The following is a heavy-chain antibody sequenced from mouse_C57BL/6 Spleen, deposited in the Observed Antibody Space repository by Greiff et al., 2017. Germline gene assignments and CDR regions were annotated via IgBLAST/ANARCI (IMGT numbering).Heavy chain of an antibody. D-gene: IGHD1-1*01. V-gene: IGHV1-53*01. CDR2: INPSNGGT. CDR1: GYTFTSYW. J-gene: IGHJ4*01. Sequence: QVQLKQPGTELVKPGASVKLSCKASGYTFTSYWMHWVKQRPGQGLEWIGNINPSNGGTNYNEKFKSKATLTVDKSSSTAYMQRSSLTSEDSAVYYCARPYYYGSSTDYYAMDYGGQGTSVTVSS. CDR3: ARPYYYGSSTDYYAMDY.